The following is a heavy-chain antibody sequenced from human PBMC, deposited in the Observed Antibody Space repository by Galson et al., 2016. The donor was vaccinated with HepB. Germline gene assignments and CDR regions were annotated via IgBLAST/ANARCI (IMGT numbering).Heavy chain of an antibody. D-gene: IGHD1-7*01. J-gene: IGHJ4*02. CDR2: ISTHSGTT. CDR1: GYTFTTYG. Sequence: SVKVSCKASGYTFTTYGISWVRQAPGQGLEWMGWISTHSGTTNHAQELQGRITMTTDTSTSTAYMELTNLKSDDTAVYYCVRDRDRTLDYWGQGTPVTVSS. V-gene: IGHV1-18*04. CDR3: VRDRDRTLDY.